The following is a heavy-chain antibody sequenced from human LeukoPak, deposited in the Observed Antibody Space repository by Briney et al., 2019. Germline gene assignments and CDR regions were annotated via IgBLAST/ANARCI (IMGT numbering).Heavy chain of an antibody. CDR3: AKDYGSTSCIDY. CDR2: IWYDGSNK. J-gene: IGHJ4*02. Sequence: SGRSLRLSCAASGFTFSSYGMHWVRQAPGKGLEWVAVIWYDGSNKYYADSVKGRFTISRDNSKNTLYLQMNSLRAEDTAVYYCAKDYGSTSCIDYWGQGTLVTVS. CDR1: GFTFSSYG. V-gene: IGHV3-33*06. D-gene: IGHD2-2*01.